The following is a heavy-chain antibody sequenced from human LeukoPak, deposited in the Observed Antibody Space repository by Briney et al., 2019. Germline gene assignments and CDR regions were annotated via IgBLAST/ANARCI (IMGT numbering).Heavy chain of an antibody. CDR3: VQTTGWPGFDY. J-gene: IGHJ4*02. CDR2: IYSGAPT. CDR1: GVSINRFY. V-gene: IGHV4-4*09. Sequence: SETLSLTCTTSGVSINRFYWSWVRQPPGKGLEWIGNIYSGAPTYFNPSLKSRVTISVDTSKNQFSLNLTSVTAADTAMYYCVQTTGWPGFDYWGQGILVTVSS. D-gene: IGHD1-1*01.